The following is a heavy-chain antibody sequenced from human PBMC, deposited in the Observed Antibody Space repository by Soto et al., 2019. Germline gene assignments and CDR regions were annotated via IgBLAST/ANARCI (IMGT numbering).Heavy chain of an antibody. J-gene: IGHJ5*02. Sequence: QVQLQQWGAGLLKPSETLSLTCAVYGGSFSGYYWCWIRQPPGKGLEWIGEINHSGSTNYNPSLKSRVTISVDTSKNQFSLKLSSVTAADTAVYYCARGRRVTGKNWFDPWGQGTLVTVSS. CDR3: ARGRRVTGKNWFDP. CDR2: INHSGST. CDR1: GGSFSGYY. D-gene: IGHD3-10*01. V-gene: IGHV4-34*01.